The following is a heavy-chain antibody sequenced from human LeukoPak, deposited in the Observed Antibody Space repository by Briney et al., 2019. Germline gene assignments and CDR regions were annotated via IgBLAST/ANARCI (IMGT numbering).Heavy chain of an antibody. CDR1: GYTFTSYA. Sequence: ASVKVSCKASGYTFTSYAIHWVRQAPGQRLGWMGGINAGYGNTKYSQTFQGRVTITRDTSANTAYMELSSLRSEDTAVYYCARHYSGNSGWFDPWGQGTLVTVSS. J-gene: IGHJ5*02. V-gene: IGHV1-3*01. CDR2: INAGYGNT. CDR3: ARHYSGNSGWFDP. D-gene: IGHD1-26*01.